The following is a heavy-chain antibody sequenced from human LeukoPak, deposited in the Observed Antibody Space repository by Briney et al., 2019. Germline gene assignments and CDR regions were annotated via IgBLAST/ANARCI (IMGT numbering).Heavy chain of an antibody. CDR3: ARGGDCSGGTCYLYYFDY. D-gene: IGHD2-15*01. CDR1: GYTFTGYY. V-gene: IGHV1-2*02. J-gene: IGHJ4*02. Sequence: ASVKVSCKASGYTFTGYYMHWVRQAPGQGLEWMGWINPNSGDTSFAQKFQGRVTMTGDTSITTAYMELSRLRSDDTAVYYCARGGDCSGGTCYLYYFDYWGQGTLVTVSS. CDR2: INPNSGDT.